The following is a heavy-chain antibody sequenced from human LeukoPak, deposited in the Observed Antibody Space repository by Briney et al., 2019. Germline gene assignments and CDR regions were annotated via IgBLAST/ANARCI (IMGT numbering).Heavy chain of an antibody. D-gene: IGHD3-22*01. CDR3: ARSGSTRYSLDY. CDR2: IDPNSGDT. Sequence: ASVKVSCKASGYSFTGYFIHWVRQAPGQGLEWMGCIDPNSGDTKYAQKFQGRVSMPRDTSTRTAYMELSRLRSDDTAVYFCARSGSTRYSLDYWGQGTLVTVSS. CDR1: GYSFTGYF. J-gene: IGHJ4*02. V-gene: IGHV1-2*02.